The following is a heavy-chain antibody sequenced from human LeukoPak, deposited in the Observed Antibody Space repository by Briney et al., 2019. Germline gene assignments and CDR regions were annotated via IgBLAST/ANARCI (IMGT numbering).Heavy chain of an antibody. J-gene: IGHJ1*01. D-gene: IGHD3-22*01. CDR2: ISSNGGST. V-gene: IGHV3-64D*09. Sequence: KPGGSLRLSCSASGFTFSSYAMHWVRQAPGKGLEYVSAISSNGGSTYYADSVKGRFTISRDNSKNTLCLQMSSLRAEDTAVYYCVKGQRYYDSSGYYSIEYFQHWGQGTLVTVSS. CDR3: VKGQRYYDSSGYYSIEYFQH. CDR1: GFTFSSYA.